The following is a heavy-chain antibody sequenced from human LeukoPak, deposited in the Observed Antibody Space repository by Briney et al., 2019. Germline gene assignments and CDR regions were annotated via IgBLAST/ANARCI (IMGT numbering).Heavy chain of an antibody. CDR2: ILHNGSNK. Sequence: PGGSLRLSCAASGFTFSSSGMHWVRQAPGKGLEWVAVILHNGSNKYYADSVKGRFTISRDNSKNTLYLQMNSLRVEDTAVYYCARGGGYCSGGSCYRGYSWFAPWGRGPLFTVS. J-gene: IGHJ5*02. V-gene: IGHV3-33*01. CDR1: GFTFSSSG. D-gene: IGHD2-15*01. CDR3: ARGGGYCSGGSCYRGYSWFAP.